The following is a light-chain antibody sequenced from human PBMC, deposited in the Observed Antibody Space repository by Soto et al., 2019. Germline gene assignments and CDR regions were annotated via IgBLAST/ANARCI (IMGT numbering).Light chain of an antibody. CDR2: SAS. CDR1: QNITNN. CDR3: QQYNSYSPLT. J-gene: IGKJ4*01. Sequence: DIQMTQSPSSLSASIGDRVTITCQASQNITNNLSWYQQKPGKAPKYLIQSASSLQSGVPSTFSGSGSGTEFTLTISFLQPDDFATYYCQQYNSYSPLTFGGGTKVDIK. V-gene: IGKV1-16*01.